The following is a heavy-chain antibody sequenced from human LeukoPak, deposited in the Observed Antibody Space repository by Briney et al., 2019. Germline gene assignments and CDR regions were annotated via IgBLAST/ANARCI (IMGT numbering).Heavy chain of an antibody. V-gene: IGHV1-18*01. J-gene: IGHJ5*02. CDR3: ARTRIVGEEYWFDP. CDR2: ISAYNVNT. D-gene: IGHD1-26*01. CDR1: VYTFTSYV. Sequence: ASVKVSCKPSVYTFTSYVISWVRQAPGQGLEWRGWISAYNVNTNTAQKLQGRVTMTRDTSISTAYMELSRLRSDDTAVYYCARTRIVGEEYWFDPWGQGTLVTVSS.